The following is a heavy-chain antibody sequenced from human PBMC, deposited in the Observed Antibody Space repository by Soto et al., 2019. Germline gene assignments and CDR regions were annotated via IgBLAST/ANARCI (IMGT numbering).Heavy chain of an antibody. Sequence: EVQLLESGGGLVQPGGSLRLSCAASGFTFSSYAMSWVRQAPGKGLEWVSAISGSGGSTYYADSVKGRFSISRDNSKNTLYLQMNSLRAEDTAVYYCAKVPRLGGSGSYYPLDCLDYWGQGTLVTVSS. CDR3: AKVPRLGGSGSYYPLDCLDY. CDR1: GFTFSSYA. J-gene: IGHJ4*02. D-gene: IGHD3-10*01. V-gene: IGHV3-23*01. CDR2: ISGSGGST.